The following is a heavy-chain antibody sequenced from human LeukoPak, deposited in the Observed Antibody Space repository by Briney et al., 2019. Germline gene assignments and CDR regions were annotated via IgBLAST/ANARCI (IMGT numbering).Heavy chain of an antibody. CDR1: GFTFSSYA. V-gene: IGHV3-23*01. CDR3: AKLRDPD. Sequence: GGSLRLSCAASGFTFSSYAMIWLRQAPGKGLEWLSLISGSGENTYYADSVKGRFTISRDNSKNTLFLQMNSLRAEDTAVYYCAKLRDPDWGQGTLVTVSS. CDR2: ISGSGENT. J-gene: IGHJ4*02.